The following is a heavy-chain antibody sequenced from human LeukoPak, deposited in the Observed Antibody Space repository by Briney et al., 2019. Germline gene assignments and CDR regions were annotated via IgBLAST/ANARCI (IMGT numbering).Heavy chain of an antibody. CDR1: GGSISSGNW. D-gene: IGHD6-13*01. CDR2: IYHSGST. V-gene: IGHV4-4*02. J-gene: IGHJ4*02. CDR3: ARDRGAAAGIFDY. Sequence: SETLSLTCAVSGGSISSGNWWSWVRPPPGKGLEWIGEIYHSGSTKYNPSLKSRVTISVDTSKNQFSLKLSSVTAADTAVYYCARDRGAAAGIFDYWGQGTLVTVSS.